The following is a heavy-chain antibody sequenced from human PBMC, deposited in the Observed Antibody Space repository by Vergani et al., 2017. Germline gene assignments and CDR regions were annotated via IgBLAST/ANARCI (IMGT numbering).Heavy chain of an antibody. D-gene: IGHD1-26*01. J-gene: IGHJ4*02. CDR2: IKQDGSEK. V-gene: IGHV3-7*01. Sequence: EVQLVESGGGLFQPGGSLRLSCAASGFTFSSYWMSWVRQAPGKGLEWVANIKQDGSEKYYVDSVKGRFTISRDNAKNSLYLQMNSLRAEDTAVYYCARARGIVGATTYYFDYWGQGTLVTVSS. CDR1: GFTFSSYW. CDR3: ARARGIVGATTYYFDY.